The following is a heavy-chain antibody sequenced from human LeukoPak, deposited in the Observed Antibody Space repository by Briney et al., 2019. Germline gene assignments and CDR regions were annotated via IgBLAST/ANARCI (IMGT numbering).Heavy chain of an antibody. J-gene: IGHJ3*02. Sequence: SVKVSCKVSGGTFSSYAISWVRQAPGQGLEWMGRIIPILGIANYAQKFQGRVTITADKSTSTAYMELSSPRSEDTAVYYCARGYSSGWSGEDAFDIWGQGTMVTVSS. CDR3: ARGYSSGWSGEDAFDI. CDR2: IIPILGIA. D-gene: IGHD6-19*01. CDR1: GGTFSSYA. V-gene: IGHV1-69*04.